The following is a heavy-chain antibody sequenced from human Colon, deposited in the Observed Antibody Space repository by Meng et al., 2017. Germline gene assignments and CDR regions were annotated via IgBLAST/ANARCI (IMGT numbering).Heavy chain of an antibody. CDR3: ARDYWGSLDY. V-gene: IGHV4-61*08. D-gene: IGHD7-27*01. J-gene: IGHJ4*02. CDR1: GGPVSSAAYQ. Sequence: QVQLLGSGPGLVRPPETLSLMCTVSGGPVSSAAYQWGWIRQPPGKGLEWIGYAANSFDPSPNYNPSLKSRVTISLDTPKNQFSLKLTSVTAADTAVYYCARDYWGSLDYWGQGILVTVSS. CDR2: AANSFDPSP.